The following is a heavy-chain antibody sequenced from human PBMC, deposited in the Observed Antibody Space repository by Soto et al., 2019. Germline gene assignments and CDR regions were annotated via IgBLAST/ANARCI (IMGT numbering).Heavy chain of an antibody. D-gene: IGHD6-19*01. V-gene: IGHV3-73*02. CDR2: IRSKANSYAT. CDR1: GFTFSGSA. CDR3: TRHDSSGLFPFDY. Sequence: EVQLVEFGGGLVQPGGSLKLSCAASGFTFSGSAMHWVRQASGKGLEWVGRIRSKANSYATAYAASVKGRFTISRDDSKNTAYLQMNSLKTEDTAVYYCTRHDSSGLFPFDYWGQGTLVTVSS. J-gene: IGHJ4*02.